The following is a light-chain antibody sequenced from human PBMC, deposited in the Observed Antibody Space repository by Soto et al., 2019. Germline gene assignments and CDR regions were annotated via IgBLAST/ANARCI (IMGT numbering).Light chain of an antibody. J-gene: IGLJ2*01. CDR1: LLAKKY. Sequence: SYELTQPSSVSVSPGQTARITCSGDLLAKKYVRWFQQKPGQAPVVVIYKDTERPTGIPDRFSGSTSGTTVTLTISGAHLVDEADYYWYAAADNTLGIFGGGTKLTVL. V-gene: IGLV3-27*01. CDR3: YAAADNTLGI. CDR2: KDT.